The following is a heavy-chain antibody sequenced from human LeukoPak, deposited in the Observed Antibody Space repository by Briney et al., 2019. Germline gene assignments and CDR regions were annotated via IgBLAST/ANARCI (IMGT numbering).Heavy chain of an antibody. CDR3: AKDGGLWVSAHWGDS. Sequence: GGSLRLSCAASGFTLSSYTMSWVRQAPGKGLEWVSTITTSDGNTYYADSVKGRFTVSRDNSKNTLFLQMNSLRAEDTAVYYCAKDGGLWVSAHWGDSWGRGTLVTVSS. V-gene: IGHV3-23*01. J-gene: IGHJ4*02. CDR1: GFTLSSYT. D-gene: IGHD7-27*01. CDR2: ITTSDGNT.